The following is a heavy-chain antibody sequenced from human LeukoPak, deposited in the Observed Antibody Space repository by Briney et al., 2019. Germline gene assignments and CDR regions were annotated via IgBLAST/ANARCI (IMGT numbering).Heavy chain of an antibody. Sequence: SETLSLTCTVSGGSISSYYWSWIRQPAGKGLEWIGRIYTSGNTNYNPSLKSRVTMSVDTSKNQFSLKLSSVTAADTAVYYCARTYYDILTYYYYMDVWGKGTTVTVSS. J-gene: IGHJ6*03. CDR2: IYTSGNT. D-gene: IGHD3-9*01. CDR3: ARTYYDILTYYYYMDV. CDR1: GGSISSYY. V-gene: IGHV4-4*07.